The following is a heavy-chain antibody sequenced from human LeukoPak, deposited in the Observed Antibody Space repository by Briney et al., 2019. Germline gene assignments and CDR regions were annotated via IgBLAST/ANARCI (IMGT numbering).Heavy chain of an antibody. CDR3: GRWFDP. J-gene: IGHJ5*02. CDR2: IKTDGSIK. V-gene: IGHV3-74*01. CDR1: GFTFSTYW. Sequence: GGSLRLSCAASGFTFSTYWMHWVRQAPGKGLEWVSRIKTDGSIKSSADAVKGRFTISRDNAKNSLYLQMNSLRGEDTAVYYCGRWFDPWGQGTLVTVSS.